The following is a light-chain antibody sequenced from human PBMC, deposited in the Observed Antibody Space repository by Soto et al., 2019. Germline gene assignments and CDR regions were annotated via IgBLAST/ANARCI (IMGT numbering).Light chain of an antibody. CDR2: DVT. J-gene: IGLJ1*01. V-gene: IGLV2-14*03. CDR1: SSDVGYYNY. Sequence: QLVLTQPASVSGSPGQSITISCTGTSSDVGYYNYVSWFQQHPGKAPRLVISDVTNRPSGVSNRFSGSKSGNTASLTISGLQAEDEAHYYCSSYTTSSTHVFGTGTKLTVL. CDR3: SSYTTSSTHV.